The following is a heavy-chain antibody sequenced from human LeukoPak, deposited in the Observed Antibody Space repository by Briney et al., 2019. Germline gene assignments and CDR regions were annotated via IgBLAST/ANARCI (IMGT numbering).Heavy chain of an antibody. Sequence: SETLSLTCTVSGGSISSGSYYWSWIRQPAGKGLEWIGRIYTSGSTNYNPSLKSRVTIPVDTSKNQFSLKLSSVTAADTAVYYCARAPGGRRAYYMDVWGKGTTVTISS. CDR3: ARAPGGRRAYYMDV. CDR2: IYTSGST. D-gene: IGHD3-16*01. V-gene: IGHV4-61*02. CDR1: GGSISSGSYY. J-gene: IGHJ6*03.